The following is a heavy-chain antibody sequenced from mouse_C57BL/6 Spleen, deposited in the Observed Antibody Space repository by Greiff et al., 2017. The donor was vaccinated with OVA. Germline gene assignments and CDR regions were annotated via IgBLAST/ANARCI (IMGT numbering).Heavy chain of an antibody. CDR1: GYTFTSYG. V-gene: IGHV1-81*01. CDR3: ARRSPYYGSSYGFDY. J-gene: IGHJ2*01. CDR2: IYPRSGNT. Sequence: QVHVKQSGAELARPGASVKLSCKASGYTFTSYGISWVKQRTGQGLEWIGEIYPRSGNTYYNEKFKGKATLTADKSSSTAYMELRSLTSEDSAVYFCARRSPYYGSSYGFDYWGQGTTLTVSS. D-gene: IGHD1-1*01.